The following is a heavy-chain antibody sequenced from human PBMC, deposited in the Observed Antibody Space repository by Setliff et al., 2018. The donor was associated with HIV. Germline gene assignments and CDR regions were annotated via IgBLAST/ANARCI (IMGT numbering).Heavy chain of an antibody. V-gene: IGHV4-38-2*01. J-gene: IGHJ4*02. CDR3: AKSSPSIGYIADH. CDR2: ISPTGNT. Sequence: SETLSLTCAVSGYSIGSGSFWGWIRQPPGKGLEWIGYISPTGNTNYNPSLKSRVTISTDTSKNQFSLNVRSVTAADTAVYFCAKSSPSIGYIADHWGQGTLVTVSS. D-gene: IGHD5-12*01. CDR1: GYSIGSGSF.